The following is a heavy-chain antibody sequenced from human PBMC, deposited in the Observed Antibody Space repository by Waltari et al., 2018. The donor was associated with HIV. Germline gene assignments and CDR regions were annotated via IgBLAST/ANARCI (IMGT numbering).Heavy chain of an antibody. Sequence: QVHLVQSGAELKKTGASVKLSCKASGYPFTNFGINWVRQAPGQGLEWMGWFNSYNGDTKYAQEFQDRVTMTTDTSTSTAYMELRSLRSDDTAVYYCARFFPTATTTGWYLDLWGPGTLVTMSS. D-gene: IGHD4-17*01. CDR3: ARFFPTATTTGWYLDL. CDR1: GYPFTNFG. J-gene: IGHJ2*01. CDR2: FNSYNGDT. V-gene: IGHV1-18*01.